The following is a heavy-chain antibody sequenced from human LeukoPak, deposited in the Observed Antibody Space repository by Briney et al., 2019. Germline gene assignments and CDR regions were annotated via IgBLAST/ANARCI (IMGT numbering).Heavy chain of an antibody. J-gene: IGHJ6*03. CDR2: ISGSGGST. Sequence: GGSLRLSCAASGFTFGSYGMSWVRQAPGKGLEWVSAISGSGGSTYYADSVKGRFTISRDNSKNTLYLQMNSLRAEDTAVYYCAKDLSDSYGYSDYYMDVWGKGTTVTISS. D-gene: IGHD5-18*01. V-gene: IGHV3-23*01. CDR3: AKDLSDSYGYSDYYMDV. CDR1: GFTFGSYG.